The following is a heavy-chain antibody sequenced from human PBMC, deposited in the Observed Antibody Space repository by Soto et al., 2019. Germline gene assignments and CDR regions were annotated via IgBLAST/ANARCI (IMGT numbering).Heavy chain of an antibody. CDR2: IYWDDDK. D-gene: IGHD6-13*01. J-gene: IGHJ4*02. CDR1: GFSLSTSGVG. Sequence: QITLKESGPTLVKPTQTLTLTCSFSGFSLSTSGVGVGWIRQPPGKALEWLALIYWDDDKRYSPSLERRLTITRDTSKNQVVLTMTNMNLVDTATYYCARRRRAAGGYYFDYWGQGALITVSS. V-gene: IGHV2-5*02. CDR3: ARRRRAAGGYYFDY.